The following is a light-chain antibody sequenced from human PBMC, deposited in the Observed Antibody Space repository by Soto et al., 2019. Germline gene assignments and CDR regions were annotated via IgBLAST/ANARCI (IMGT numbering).Light chain of an antibody. J-gene: IGLJ3*02. Sequence: QSVLTQPASVSGSPGQSITISCTGTSSDVGSYNLVSWYQQHPCNAPKLMIYEGSKLPSGVSNRFFGSKSCNTASLTISGLQAEDEADYYCCSFARGSTLVFGGGTKVTVL. V-gene: IGLV2-23*01. CDR2: EGS. CDR1: SSDVGSYNL. CDR3: CSFARGSTLV.